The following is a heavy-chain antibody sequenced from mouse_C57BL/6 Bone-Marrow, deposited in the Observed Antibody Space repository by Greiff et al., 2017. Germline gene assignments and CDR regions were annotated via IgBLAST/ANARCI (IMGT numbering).Heavy chain of an antibody. Sequence: DVKLQESGAELVKPGASVKLSCTASGFNIKDYYMHWVKQRTEQGLEWIGRIDPEDGETKYAPKFQGKATITADTSSNTAYLQLSSLTSEDTAVYYCARALITTVVAPYFDYWGQGTTLTVSS. CDR1: GFNIKDYY. CDR2: IDPEDGET. D-gene: IGHD1-1*01. CDR3: ARALITTVVAPYFDY. J-gene: IGHJ2*01. V-gene: IGHV14-2*01.